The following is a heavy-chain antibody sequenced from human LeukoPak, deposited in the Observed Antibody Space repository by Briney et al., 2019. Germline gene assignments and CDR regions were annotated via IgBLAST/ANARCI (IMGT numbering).Heavy chain of an antibody. CDR3: ARCNGDYDCVDP. D-gene: IGHD4-17*01. V-gene: IGHV4-30-2*01. CDR1: GGSISSGGYS. J-gene: IGHJ5*02. CDR2: IYHSGGT. Sequence: SETLSLTCAVSGGSISSGGYSWCWTRQPPGKGLEWIGYIYHSGGTYYNPSLKSRVTISIDRSKNQFSLKLSSATAADTAVYYCARCNGDYDCVDPWGQGTLVTVSS.